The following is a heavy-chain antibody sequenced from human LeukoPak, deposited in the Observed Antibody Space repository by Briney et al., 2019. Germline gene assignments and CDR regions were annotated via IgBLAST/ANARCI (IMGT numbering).Heavy chain of an antibody. CDR2: ISSSDSTI. J-gene: IGHJ4*02. CDR3: ARGSSWELPRFYFDY. CDR1: GFTFSDYY. D-gene: IGHD1-26*01. V-gene: IGHV3-11*01. Sequence: GGSLRLSCAASGFTFSDYYMSWIRQAPGKGLEWVSYISSSDSTIYYADSVKGRFTISRDNAKNSLYLQMNSLRAEDTAVYYCARGSSWELPRFYFDYWGQGTLVTVSS.